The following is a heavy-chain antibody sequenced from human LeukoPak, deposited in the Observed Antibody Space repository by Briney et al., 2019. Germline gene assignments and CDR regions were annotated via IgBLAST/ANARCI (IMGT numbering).Heavy chain of an antibody. Sequence: PGTSLRLSCETSGFTFSHFGMHWVRQAPGKGLEWVAVIWSDATNQYYADSVKGRFTISRDNFRRTVSLEMNSLTAEDTAVYYCVKDAQRGFDYSNSLEHWGQGSLVIVSS. V-gene: IGHV3-33*06. CDR3: VKDAQRGFDYSNSLEH. CDR2: IWSDATNQ. J-gene: IGHJ5*02. D-gene: IGHD4-11*01. CDR1: GFTFSHFG.